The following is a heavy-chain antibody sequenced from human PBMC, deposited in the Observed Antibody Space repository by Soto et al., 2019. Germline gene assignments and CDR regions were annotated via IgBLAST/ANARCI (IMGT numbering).Heavy chain of an antibody. CDR1: GFTFISYT. V-gene: IGHV3-21*01. CDR2: IGRGNIEI. D-gene: IGHD6-19*01. J-gene: IGHJ1*01. CDR3: ARVSGGREPEKFLQY. Sequence: EVQLVESGGGLVKPGGALRLSCAASGFTFISYTMTWVRQAPGKGLEWVSSIGRGNIEISYAASVKGRFTISRDNAKNQLYRQMNSLRAEDTAVYFCARVSGGREPEKFLQYWGQGTLVTVSS.